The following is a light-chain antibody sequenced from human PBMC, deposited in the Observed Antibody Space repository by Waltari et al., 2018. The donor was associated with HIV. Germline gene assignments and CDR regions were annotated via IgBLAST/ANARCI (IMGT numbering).Light chain of an antibody. CDR1: QNIRRD. CDR3: LQDDSFPLT. J-gene: IGKJ3*01. Sequence: AIQMTQSPPSLSASVGDRVTITCRASQNIRRDLGWYQQKPGKAPKLLIYAASTLQTGVSSRFRGGGSGTEFTLTINGLQSGDSATYYCLQDDSFPLTFGPGTKVDLK. V-gene: IGKV1-6*01. CDR2: AAS.